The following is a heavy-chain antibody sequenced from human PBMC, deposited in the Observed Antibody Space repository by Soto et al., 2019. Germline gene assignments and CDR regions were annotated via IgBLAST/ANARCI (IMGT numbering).Heavy chain of an antibody. V-gene: IGHV1-2*04. CDR3: ARAEVVVVIRYFDY. CDR1: VYTFTDYY. J-gene: IGHJ4*02. D-gene: IGHD3-22*01. Sequence: ASVKVSCKASVYTFTDYYIHWVRQAPGQGLEWMGWINPNSGDTNYAQKFQGWVTMTRDTSISTAYMELTRLTSDDTAVYYCARAEVVVVIRYFDYWGQGTLVTVSS. CDR2: INPNSGDT.